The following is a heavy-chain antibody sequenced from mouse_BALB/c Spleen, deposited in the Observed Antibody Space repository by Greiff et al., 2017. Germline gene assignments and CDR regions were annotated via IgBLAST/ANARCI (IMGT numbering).Heavy chain of an antibody. CDR1: GYAFSSYW. CDR2: IYPGDGDT. CDR3: ARSLNDYDGEAYYAMDY. Sequence: VQLVESGAELVRPGSSVKISCKASGYAFSSYWMNWVKQRPGQGLEWIGQIYPGDGDTNYNGKFKGKATLTADKSSSTAYMQLSSLTSEDSAVYFCARSLNDYDGEAYYAMDYWGQGTSVTVSS. V-gene: IGHV1-80*01. D-gene: IGHD2-4*01. J-gene: IGHJ4*01.